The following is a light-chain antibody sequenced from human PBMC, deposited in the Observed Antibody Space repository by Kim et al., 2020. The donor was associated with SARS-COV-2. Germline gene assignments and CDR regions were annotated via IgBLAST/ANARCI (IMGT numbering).Light chain of an antibody. Sequence: ELTQPPSVSVSPGQTASITCSGDKLGDKYACWYQQKPGQSPVLVIYQDSKRPSGIPERFSGSNSGNTATLTISGTQAMDEADYYCQAWDSSTADVVFG. V-gene: IGLV3-1*01. CDR2: QDS. CDR3: QAWDSSTADVV. CDR1: KLGDKY. J-gene: IGLJ2*01.